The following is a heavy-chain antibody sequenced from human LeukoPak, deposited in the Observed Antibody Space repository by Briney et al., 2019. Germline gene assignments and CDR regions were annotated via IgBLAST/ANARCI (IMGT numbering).Heavy chain of an antibody. CDR1: GYTFTSYG. CDR2: ISAYNGNT. D-gene: IGHD6-19*01. CDR3: ARVVTIAVANDAFDI. J-gene: IGHJ3*02. Sequence: ASVKVSCKASGYTFTSYGISWVRQAPGQGLEWMGWISAYNGNTNYAQELQGRVTMTTDTSTSTAYMELRSLRSDDTAVYYCARVVTIAVANDAFDIWGQGTMVTVSS. V-gene: IGHV1-18*01.